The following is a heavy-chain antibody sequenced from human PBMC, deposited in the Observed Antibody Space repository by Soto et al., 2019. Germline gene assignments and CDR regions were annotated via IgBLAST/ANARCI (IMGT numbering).Heavy chain of an antibody. CDR1: GGTFSSYT. CDR3: AREIAGNYYMDV. V-gene: IGHV1-69*04. Sequence: SVKVSCKASGGTFSSYTISWVRQAPGQGLEWMGRIIPILGIANYAQKFQGRVTITADKSTSTAYMELSSLRSEDTAVYYCAREIAGNYYMDVWGKGTTVTVSS. D-gene: IGHD6-13*01. CDR2: IIPILGIA. J-gene: IGHJ6*03.